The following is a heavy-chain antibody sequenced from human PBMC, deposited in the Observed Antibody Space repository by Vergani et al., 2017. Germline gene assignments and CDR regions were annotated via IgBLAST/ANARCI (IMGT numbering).Heavy chain of an antibody. Sequence: QVQLQQWGAGLLKPSETLSLTCAVYGGSFSGYYWSWIRQPPGKGLEWIGEINHSGSTNYHPSLKSRVTISVDTSKNQFSLKLSSVTAADTAVYYCARSGIVVVVAATPVDFDYWGQGTLVTVSS. V-gene: IGHV4-34*01. CDR1: GGSFSGYY. J-gene: IGHJ4*02. CDR3: ARSGIVVVVAATPVDFDY. CDR2: INHSGST. D-gene: IGHD2-15*01.